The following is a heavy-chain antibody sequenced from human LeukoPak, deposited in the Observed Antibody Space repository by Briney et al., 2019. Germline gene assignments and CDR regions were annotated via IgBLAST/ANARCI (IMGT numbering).Heavy chain of an antibody. CDR3: ARDRAAAGTIGWFDP. Sequence: SVKVSCKASGGTFSSYAISWVRQAPGQGLEWMGGIIPIFGTANYAQKFQGRVTITADKSTSTAYMELSSLRSEDTAMYYCARDRAAAGTIGWFDPWGQGTLVTVSS. CDR2: IIPIFGTA. V-gene: IGHV1-69*06. CDR1: GGTFSSYA. J-gene: IGHJ5*02. D-gene: IGHD6-13*01.